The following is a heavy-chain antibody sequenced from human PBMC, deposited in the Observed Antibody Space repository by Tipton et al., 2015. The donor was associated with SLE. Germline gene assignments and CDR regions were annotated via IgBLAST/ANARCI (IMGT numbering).Heavy chain of an antibody. J-gene: IGHJ6*02. CDR1: GGSISSYY. V-gene: IGHV4-38-2*02. CDR3: ARARVVVVVAPLLDV. Sequence: TLSLTCTVSGGSISSYYWGWIRQPPGKGLEWIGSIYHGGSTYYNPSLKSRVTISVDTSKNQFSLKLSSVTAADTAVYYCARARVVVVVAPLLDVWGQGTTVTVSS. D-gene: IGHD2-15*01. CDR2: IYHGGST.